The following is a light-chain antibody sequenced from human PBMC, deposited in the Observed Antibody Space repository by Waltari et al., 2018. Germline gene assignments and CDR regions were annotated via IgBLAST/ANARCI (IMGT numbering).Light chain of an antibody. V-gene: IGKV3-11*01. J-gene: IGKJ2*01. CDR2: DAS. CDR3: LQRSAWPYT. Sequence: EIVLTQSPATLPLSPGERATLSCRASQSVSTYLAWYQQKPGQAPRLLIYDASNRAPGIPARFSASGSGTDFTLTISSLEPDDFAVYYCLQRSAWPYTFGQGTKLEIK. CDR1: QSVSTY.